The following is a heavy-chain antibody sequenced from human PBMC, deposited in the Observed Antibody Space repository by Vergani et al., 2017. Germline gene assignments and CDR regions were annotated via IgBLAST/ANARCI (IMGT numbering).Heavy chain of an antibody. CDR2: MNPNSGNT. D-gene: IGHD6-13*01. CDR1: GYTFTSYD. V-gene: IGHV1-8*01. Sequence: QVQLVQSGAEVKKPGASVKVSCKASGYTFTSYDINWVRQATGQGLEWMGWMNPNSGNTGYAQKFQGRVTMTRNTSISTAYMELSSLRSEDTAVYYCARVTYSSSWFVINDAFDIWGQGTMVTVSS. J-gene: IGHJ3*02. CDR3: ARVTYSSSWFVINDAFDI.